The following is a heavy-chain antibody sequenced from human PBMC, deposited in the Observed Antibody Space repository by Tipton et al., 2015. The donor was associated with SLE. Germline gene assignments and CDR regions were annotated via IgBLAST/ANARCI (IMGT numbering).Heavy chain of an antibody. V-gene: IGHV4-4*07. CDR3: ARGGELEN. D-gene: IGHD1-1*01. CDR2: IYPSGST. J-gene: IGHJ1*01. CDR1: GGSISNYY. Sequence: TLSLTCTVSGGSISNYYWSWIRQPAGKGLEWIGRIYPSGSTKYNPSLKSRVTISADTSKNQFSLKLSSVTAADTAVYYCARGGELENWGQGTLVTVSS.